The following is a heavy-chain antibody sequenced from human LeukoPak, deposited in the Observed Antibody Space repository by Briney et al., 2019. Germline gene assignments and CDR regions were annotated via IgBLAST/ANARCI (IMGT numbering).Heavy chain of an antibody. Sequence: ASVKVSCKASGYTFTGYYMHWVRQAPGQGLEWMGWINPNSGGTNYAQKFQGRVTMTRDTSISTAYMELSRLRSDDTAVYYCAREEYVIEAFDIWAKGQWSPSLQ. CDR3: AREEYVIEAFDI. D-gene: IGHD3-22*01. CDR2: INPNSGGT. CDR1: GYTFTGYY. J-gene: IGHJ3*02. V-gene: IGHV1-2*02.